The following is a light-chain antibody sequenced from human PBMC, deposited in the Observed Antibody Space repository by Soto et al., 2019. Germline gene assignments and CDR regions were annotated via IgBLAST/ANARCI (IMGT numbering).Light chain of an antibody. CDR1: ESVSIS. Sequence: SQSPATLSVSTGEGATLSCRASESVSISLAWYQHKPGQPPRLLIHGASTRASGVPPRFSGSGSWTDFTLTITSLQYEEYAVYFCRQYYDWPKWTFGQGTKVDIK. J-gene: IGKJ1*01. V-gene: IGKV3D-15*01. CDR3: RQYYDWPKWT. CDR2: GAS.